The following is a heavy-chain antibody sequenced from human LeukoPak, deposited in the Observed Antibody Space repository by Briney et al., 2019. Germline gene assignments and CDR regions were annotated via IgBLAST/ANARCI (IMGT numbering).Heavy chain of an antibody. J-gene: IGHJ5*02. CDR1: GFTFSSYA. Sequence: PGGSLRLSCAASGFTFSSYAMSWVRQAPGKGLEWVSAISGSGGSTYYADSVKGRFTISRDNSKNTLYLQMNSLRAEDTAVYYCVKAYSLYYDFWSGYPTWGQGTLVTVSS. CDR3: VKAYSLYYDFWSGYPT. CDR2: ISGSGGST. D-gene: IGHD3-3*01. V-gene: IGHV3-23*01.